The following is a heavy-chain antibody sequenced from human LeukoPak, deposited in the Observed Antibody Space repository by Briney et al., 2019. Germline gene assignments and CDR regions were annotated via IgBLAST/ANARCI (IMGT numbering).Heavy chain of an antibody. D-gene: IGHD5-12*01. CDR1: GFIFSTSW. J-gene: IGHJ4*02. CDR3: ARGITSGPRRYDVRNFDY. V-gene: IGHV3-7*01. Sequence: GGSLRLSCTASGFIFSTSWMTWVRQAPGKGLEWVTNIDLDGSEKYYVDSVKGRFTISRDNAKNSLYLQMNSLRAEDTAVYYCARGITSGPRRYDVRNFDYWGQGTPVTVSS. CDR2: IDLDGSEK.